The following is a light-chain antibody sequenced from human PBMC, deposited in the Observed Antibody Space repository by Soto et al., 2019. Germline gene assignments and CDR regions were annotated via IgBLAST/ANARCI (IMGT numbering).Light chain of an antibody. J-gene: IGLJ1*01. CDR1: SSDVGGYDY. CDR3: SSYTGGNPSYV. Sequence: SVLTQPPSASGSPGQSVTISCTGTSSDVGGYDYVSWYQQHPGKAPKLMIYEVTIRPSGVSDRFSGSKSGNTASLTVSGLQAEDEADYYCSSYTGGNPSYVFGTGTKVIVL. V-gene: IGLV2-8*01. CDR2: EVT.